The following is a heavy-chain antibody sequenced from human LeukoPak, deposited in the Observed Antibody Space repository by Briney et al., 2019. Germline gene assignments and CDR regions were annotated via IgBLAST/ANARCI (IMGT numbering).Heavy chain of an antibody. D-gene: IGHD3-22*01. V-gene: IGHV1-46*01. CDR1: GYTFTDYY. Sequence: ASVKVSRKASGYTFTDYYMHWVRQAPGQGLEWMGIISPSGGSTSYAQKFQGTVTMTRDTSTSTVYMEMSSLRSEDTAVYYCGRAPFYYDTSGYLDYWGQGTLVTVSS. CDR3: GRAPFYYDTSGYLDY. CDR2: ISPSGGST. J-gene: IGHJ4*02.